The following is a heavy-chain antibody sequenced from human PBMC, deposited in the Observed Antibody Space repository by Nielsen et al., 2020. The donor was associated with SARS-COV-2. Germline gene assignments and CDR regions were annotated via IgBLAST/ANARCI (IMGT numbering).Heavy chain of an antibody. CDR2: IKSKADGGTT. CDR3: ARGVRMDNMRHDAFDI. J-gene: IGHJ3*02. Sequence: GGSLRLSCAASGFTFNHAWMSWVRQAPGKGLEWVGRIKSKADGGTTDYAAPVKGRFTISRNDSKNTLYMQMDSLKTEDTAVYYCARGVRMDNMRHDAFDIWGQGTMLTVSS. CDR1: GFTFNHAW. V-gene: IGHV3-15*01. D-gene: IGHD2-2*03.